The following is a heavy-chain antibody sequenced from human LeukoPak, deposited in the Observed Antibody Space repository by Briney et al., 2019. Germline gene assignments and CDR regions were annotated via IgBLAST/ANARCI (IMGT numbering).Heavy chain of an antibody. CDR1: GFTFGGYA. CDR2: IRSKAYGGTT. CDR3: TRETTPYY. V-gene: IGHV3-49*04. Sequence: PGGSLRLSCTGSGFTFGGYAMTWVRQAPGKGLEWVGFIRSKAYGGTTEYAASVKDRFTISRDDSKSIAYLQMNSLKTEDTAVYYCTRETTPYYWGQGTLVTVSS. D-gene: IGHD4-17*01. J-gene: IGHJ4*02.